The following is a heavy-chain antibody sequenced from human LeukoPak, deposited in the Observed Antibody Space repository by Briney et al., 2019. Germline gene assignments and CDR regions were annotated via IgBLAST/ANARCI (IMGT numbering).Heavy chain of an antibody. CDR3: ARDPPRGNYYGSGSYGWFDP. Sequence: ASVKVSCKASGYTFTSYYMHWVRQAPGQGLEWMGIIYPSGGSTSYAQKFQGRVTTTRDTSTSTVYMDLSSLRSEDTAVYHCARDPPRGNYYGSGSYGWFDPWGQGTLVTVSS. D-gene: IGHD3-10*01. J-gene: IGHJ5*02. V-gene: IGHV1-46*01. CDR2: IYPSGGST. CDR1: GYTFTSYY.